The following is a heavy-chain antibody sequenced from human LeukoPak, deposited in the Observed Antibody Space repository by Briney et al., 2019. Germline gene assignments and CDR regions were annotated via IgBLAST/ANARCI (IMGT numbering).Heavy chain of an antibody. CDR1: GGSISSYY. D-gene: IGHD3-10*01. V-gene: IGHV4-59*01. CDR2: IYYSGST. CDR3: ARGAREKNRGFLLYYYYYYMDV. J-gene: IGHJ6*03. Sequence: PSETLSLTCTVSGGSISSYYWSWIRQPPGKGLEWIGYIYYSGSTNYNPSLKSRVTISVDTSKNQFSLNLSSVTAADTAVYYCARGAREKNRGFLLYYYYYYMDVWGKGTTVTISS.